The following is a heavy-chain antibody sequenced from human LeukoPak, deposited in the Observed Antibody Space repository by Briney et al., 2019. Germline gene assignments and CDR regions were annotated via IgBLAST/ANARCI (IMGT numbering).Heavy chain of an antibody. CDR1: GFTVSSNY. D-gene: IGHD3-10*01. CDR3: AKGSSAGRPYYFDY. J-gene: IGHJ4*02. CDR2: IYSSDST. Sequence: GGSLRLSCAASGFTVSSNYMSWVRQAPGRGLEWVSVIYSSDSTYYADSVKGRFTISRDNSKNTLYLQMNSLRAEDTAMYYCAKGSSAGRPYYFDYWGQGTLVTVSS. V-gene: IGHV3-53*01.